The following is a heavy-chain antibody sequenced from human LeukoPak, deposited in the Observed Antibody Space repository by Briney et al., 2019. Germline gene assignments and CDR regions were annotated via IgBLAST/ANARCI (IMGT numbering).Heavy chain of an antibody. CDR2: IKQDGSEK. CDR1: GFTFSSYW. J-gene: IGHJ6*02. V-gene: IGHV3-7*01. D-gene: IGHD4-17*01. Sequence: GGSLRLSCAASGFTFSSYWMSWVRQAPGKGLEWVANIKQDGSEKYYVDSVKGRFTISRDNAKNSLYLQMNSLRAEDTAVYYCARVALHDYGDYYGMDVWGQGTTVTVSS. CDR3: ARVALHDYGDYYGMDV.